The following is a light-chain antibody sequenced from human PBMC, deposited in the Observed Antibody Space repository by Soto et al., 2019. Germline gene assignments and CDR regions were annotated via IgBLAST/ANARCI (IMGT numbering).Light chain of an antibody. CDR3: MQALETPLT. V-gene: IGKV2-28*01. CDR1: QSLLYSNGYNY. CDR2: LGG. Sequence: DIVMTQSPLSLPVTPGEPASISCMSSQSLLYSNGYNYLDWYLQKPGQSPQLLIYLGGTRASGVPDRFSGSGSGTDFTLKISRVEAEDVGVYYCMQALETPLTFGGGTKVDIK. J-gene: IGKJ4*01.